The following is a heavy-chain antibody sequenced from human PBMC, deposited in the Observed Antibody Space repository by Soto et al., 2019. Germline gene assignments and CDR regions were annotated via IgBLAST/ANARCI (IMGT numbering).Heavy chain of an antibody. V-gene: IGHV4-34*01. CDR2: INHSGST. CDR3: ARGAAGTRWFDP. Sequence: SETLSLTCAVYGGSFSGYYWSWIRQPPGKGLEWIGEINHSGSTNYNPSLKSRVTISVDTSKNQFSLKLSSVTAADTAVYYCARGAAGTRWFDPWGQGTLVTVSS. D-gene: IGHD6-13*01. CDR1: GGSFSGYY. J-gene: IGHJ5*02.